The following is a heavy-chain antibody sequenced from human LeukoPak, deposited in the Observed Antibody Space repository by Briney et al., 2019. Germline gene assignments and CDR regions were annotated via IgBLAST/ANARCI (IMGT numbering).Heavy chain of an antibody. J-gene: IGHJ4*02. CDR1: GYTFTGYY. V-gene: IGHV1-2*02. D-gene: IGHD3-10*01. CDR3: ARGGAELIPPLLWFGEFPFDY. CDR2: INPNSGGT. Sequence: GASVKVSCKASGYTFTGYYMHWVRQAPGQGLEWMGWINPNSGGTNYAQKFQGRVTMTRDTSISTAYMGLSRLRSDDTAVYYCARGGAELIPPLLWFGEFPFDYWGQGTLVTVSS.